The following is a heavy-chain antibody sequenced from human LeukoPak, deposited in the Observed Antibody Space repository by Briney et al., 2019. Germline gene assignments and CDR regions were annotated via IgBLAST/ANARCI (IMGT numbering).Heavy chain of an antibody. Sequence: GGSLRLSCAASGFTFNNYVMSWVRQAPGKGLEWVSGISGSGASTYYADSVKGRLTISRDNSKNTLYLQMNSLTAEDTATYYCAKAAYYDFWSGYYGPYYFDYWGQGTLVTVSS. CDR1: GFTFNNYV. CDR2: ISGSGAST. CDR3: AKAAYYDFWSGYYGPYYFDY. V-gene: IGHV3-23*01. J-gene: IGHJ4*02. D-gene: IGHD3-3*01.